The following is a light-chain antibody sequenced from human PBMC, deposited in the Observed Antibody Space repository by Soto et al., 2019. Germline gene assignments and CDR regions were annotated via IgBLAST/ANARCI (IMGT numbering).Light chain of an antibody. CDR2: GAS. V-gene: IGKV3-20*01. Sequence: EIVLTQSPATLSLSPGERATLSCRASQSVSSSYLAWYQPKPGQAPRLLIYGASSRATGIPDRFSGSGSGTDFTLTISRLEPEDFAVYYCQQYGSSGTFGQGTKVDIK. CDR1: QSVSSSY. J-gene: IGKJ1*01. CDR3: QQYGSSGT.